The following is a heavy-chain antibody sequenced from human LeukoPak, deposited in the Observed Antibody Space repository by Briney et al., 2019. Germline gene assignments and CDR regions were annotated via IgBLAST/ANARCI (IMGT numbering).Heavy chain of an antibody. J-gene: IGHJ4*02. V-gene: IGHV4-4*07. Sequence: SETLSLTCTVSGGSISSYYWSWIRQPAGKGLDWIGRIYSSGSTNYNPSLKSRVTMSVDTSKNQFSLKLSSVTAADTAVYYCARAYCSGGSCHSGFDYWGQGTLVTVSS. CDR1: GGSISSYY. CDR2: IYSSGST. CDR3: ARAYCSGGSCHSGFDY. D-gene: IGHD2-15*01.